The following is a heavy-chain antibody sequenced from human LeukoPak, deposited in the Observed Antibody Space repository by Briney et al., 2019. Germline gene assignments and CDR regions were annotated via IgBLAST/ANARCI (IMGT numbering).Heavy chain of an antibody. D-gene: IGHD5-18*01. CDR2: ISSSGSTI. CDR3: ARGGGGYSYGYDFDY. Sequence: GGSLRLSCAASGFTFSSYEMNWVRQAPGKGLEWVSYISSSGSTIYYADSVKGRFTISRDNAKNSLYLQMNSLRAEDTAVYYCARGGGGYSYGYDFDYWGQGTLVTVSS. V-gene: IGHV3-48*03. J-gene: IGHJ4*02. CDR1: GFTFSSYE.